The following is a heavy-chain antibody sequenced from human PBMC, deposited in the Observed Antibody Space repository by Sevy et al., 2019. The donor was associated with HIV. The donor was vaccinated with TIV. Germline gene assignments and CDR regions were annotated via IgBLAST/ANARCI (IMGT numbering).Heavy chain of an antibody. CDR3: AKEPPKYLWLGELLGLPYS. J-gene: IGHJ4*02. CDR1: GFTFSSYA. CDR2: ISGSGGST. V-gene: IGHV3-23*01. D-gene: IGHD3-10*01. Sequence: GGSLRLSCAASGFTFSSYAMSCVRQAPGKGLEWVSAISGSGGSTYYADSVKGRFTISRDNSKNTLYLQMNSLRAEDTAVYNCAKEPPKYLWLGELLGLPYSWGQGTLVTVSS.